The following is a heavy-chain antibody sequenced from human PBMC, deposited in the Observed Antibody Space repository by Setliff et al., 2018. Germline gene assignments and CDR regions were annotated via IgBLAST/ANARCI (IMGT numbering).Heavy chain of an antibody. CDR2: IRADASRT. V-gene: IGHV3-23*01. CDR3: AKDRLTIATLDY. D-gene: IGHD4-4*01. Sequence: GESLRLSCAASGFTFATYGMSWVRQAPGKGLEWVSGIRADASRTYYADSVKGRFTISRDNSRNTLYLQLSSLRAEDTAIYFCAKDRLTIATLDYWGQGTLVTVSS. CDR1: GFTFATYG. J-gene: IGHJ4*02.